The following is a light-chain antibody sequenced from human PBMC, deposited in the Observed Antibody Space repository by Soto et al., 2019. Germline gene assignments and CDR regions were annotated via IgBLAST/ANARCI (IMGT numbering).Light chain of an antibody. CDR3: QQDGTLPYT. V-gene: IGKV3-20*01. CDR2: GAS. Sequence: EIVMTQSPGTLSLSPGERATLSCRGSQSVTSSYLAWYQQKPGQAPRLLIYGASSRATGIPDRFRGSGSGTDFTLTISRLEPEDFALYYCQQDGTLPYTFGQGTKLEIQ. J-gene: IGKJ2*01. CDR1: QSVTSSY.